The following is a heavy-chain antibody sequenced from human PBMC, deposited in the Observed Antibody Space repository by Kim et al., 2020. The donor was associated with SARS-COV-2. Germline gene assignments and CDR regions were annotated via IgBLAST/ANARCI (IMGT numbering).Heavy chain of an antibody. CDR1: GFTFSSYG. CDR3: ARDRSSGWPFDY. V-gene: IGHV3-33*01. CDR2: IWYDGSNK. D-gene: IGHD6-19*01. J-gene: IGHJ4*02. Sequence: GGSLRLSCAASGFTFSSYGMHWVRQAPGKGLEWVAVIWYDGSNKYYADSVKGRFTISRDNSKNTLYLQMNSLRAEDTAVYYCARDRSSGWPFDYWGQGTLVTVSS.